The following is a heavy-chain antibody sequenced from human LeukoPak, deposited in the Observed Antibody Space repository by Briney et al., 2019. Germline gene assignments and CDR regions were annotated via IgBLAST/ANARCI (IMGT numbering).Heavy chain of an antibody. J-gene: IGHJ4*02. CDR1: GGSISSGSYY. Sequence: SETLSLTCTVSGGSISSGSYYWSWIRQPAGKGLEWIGRTYTSGSTNYNPSLKSRVTISVDTSKNQFPLKLSPVTAADTAVYYCARVTTIFGVVTDNFDYWGQGTLVTVSS. V-gene: IGHV4-61*02. CDR2: TYTSGST. D-gene: IGHD3-3*01. CDR3: ARVTTIFGVVTDNFDY.